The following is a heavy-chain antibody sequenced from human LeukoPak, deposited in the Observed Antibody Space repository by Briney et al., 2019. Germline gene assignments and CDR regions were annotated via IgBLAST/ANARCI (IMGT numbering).Heavy chain of an antibody. D-gene: IGHD2/OR15-2a*01. Sequence: SETLSLTCTVSGGSISIYYWSWIRQPPGKGLEWIGYIYYSGSTNYNPSLKSRVTISVDTSKNQFSLKLSSVTAADTAVYYCARALLATYDYWGQGTLVTVSS. CDR1: GGSISIYY. CDR2: IYYSGST. J-gene: IGHJ4*02. V-gene: IGHV4-59*01. CDR3: ARALLATYDY.